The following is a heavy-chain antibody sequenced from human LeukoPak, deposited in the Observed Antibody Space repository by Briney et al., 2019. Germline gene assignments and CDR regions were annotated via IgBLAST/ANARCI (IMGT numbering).Heavy chain of an antibody. CDR2: ISSSSSYI. CDR3: GSPIAAAGTFIDY. V-gene: IGHV3-21*01. CDR1: GFTFSAYT. Sequence: GGSLRLSCAASGFTFSAYTMNWVRQAPGKGLERVSSISSSSSYIYYADSVKGRFTISRDNAQNSLYLQVNSLRAEDTAVYYCGSPIAAAGTFIDYWGQGTLVTVSS. J-gene: IGHJ4*02. D-gene: IGHD6-13*01.